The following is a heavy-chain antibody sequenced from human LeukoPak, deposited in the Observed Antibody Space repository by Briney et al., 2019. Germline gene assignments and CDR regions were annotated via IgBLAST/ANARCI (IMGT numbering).Heavy chain of an antibody. CDR2: IIPIFLTS. CDR1: GGTFISYA. J-gene: IGHJ4*02. V-gene: IGHV1-69*06. Sequence: ASVKVSCKASGGTFISYAISWVRQAPGQGLEWMGGIIPIFLTSNYAQKFQGRVTITADKSTSTAYMELSSLRSEDTAVYYCAKTPVGMVPLDYWGQGTLVTVSS. CDR3: AKTPVGMVPLDY. D-gene: IGHD5-24*01.